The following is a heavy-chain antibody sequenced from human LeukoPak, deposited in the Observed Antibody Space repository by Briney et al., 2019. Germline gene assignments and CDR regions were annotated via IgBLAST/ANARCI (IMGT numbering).Heavy chain of an antibody. CDR2: ISSSSSYI. Sequence: GGSLRLSCAASGFTFSSYSMNWVRQAPGKGLEWVSPISSSSSYIYYADPVKGRFTISRDNAKNSLYLQMNSLRAEDTAVYYCARDRGYYDSSGYYYVFNWFDPWGQGTLVTVSS. J-gene: IGHJ5*02. V-gene: IGHV3-21*01. D-gene: IGHD3-22*01. CDR1: GFTFSSYS. CDR3: ARDRGYYDSSGYYYVFNWFDP.